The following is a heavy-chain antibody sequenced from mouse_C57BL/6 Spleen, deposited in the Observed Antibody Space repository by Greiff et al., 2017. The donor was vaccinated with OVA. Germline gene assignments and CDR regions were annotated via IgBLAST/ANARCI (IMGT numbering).Heavy chain of an antibody. J-gene: IGHJ2*01. D-gene: IGHD2-2*01. Sequence: EVKLVESGGGLVKPGGSLKLSCAASGFTFSDYGMHWVRQAPEKGLEWVAYISSGSSTIYYTDTVKGRFTISRDNAKNTLFLQMTSLRSEDTAMYDCAAMVTTAYYFDYWGQGTTLTVSA. CDR3: AAMVTTAYYFDY. V-gene: IGHV5-17*01. CDR2: ISSGSSTI. CDR1: GFTFSDYG.